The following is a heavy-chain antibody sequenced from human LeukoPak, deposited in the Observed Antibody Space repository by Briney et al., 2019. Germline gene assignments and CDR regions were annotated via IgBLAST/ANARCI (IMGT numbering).Heavy chain of an antibody. J-gene: IGHJ6*02. CDR1: GDSVSSNIAA. V-gene: IGHV6-1*01. Sequence: KPSQTLSLTCAISGDSVSSNIAAWNWIRQSPSRGLEWLGRTYYRSRWYFDYAASVKSRLSINPDTSKNQFSLQLNSVTPEDTGVYYCTRDQDGMDVWGQGTTVTVPS. CDR3: TRDQDGMDV. CDR2: TYYRSRWYF.